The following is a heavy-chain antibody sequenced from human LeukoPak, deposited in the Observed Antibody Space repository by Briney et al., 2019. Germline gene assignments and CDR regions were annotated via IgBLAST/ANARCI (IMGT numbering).Heavy chain of an antibody. CDR2: IYYSGST. Sequence: SETLSLTCTVSGGSISSSSYYWGWIRQPPGKGLEWIGSIYYSGSTYYNPSLKSRVTISVDTSKNQFSLKLSSVTAADTAVYYCARLGELRLNWFDPWGQGTLVTVPS. J-gene: IGHJ5*02. D-gene: IGHD3-3*01. V-gene: IGHV4-39*01. CDR1: GGSISSSSYY. CDR3: ARLGELRLNWFDP.